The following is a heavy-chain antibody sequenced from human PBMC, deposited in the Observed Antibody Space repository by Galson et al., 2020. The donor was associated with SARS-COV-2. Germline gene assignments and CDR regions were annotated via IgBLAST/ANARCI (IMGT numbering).Heavy chain of an antibody. CDR1: GYTFTDYY. D-gene: IGHD3-9*01. CDR3: ARLRYYDVLAGYIVDV. J-gene: IGHJ6*02. CDR2: INPKSGGT. V-gene: IGHV1-2*02. Sequence: ASVKVSCKASGYTFTDYYIHWVRQAPGQGLEWMGWINPKSGGTNYAQKFEGRVTMTRDTSITTAYMELSRLRADDTAVYYCARLRYYDVLAGYIVDVWGLGTMVTVSS.